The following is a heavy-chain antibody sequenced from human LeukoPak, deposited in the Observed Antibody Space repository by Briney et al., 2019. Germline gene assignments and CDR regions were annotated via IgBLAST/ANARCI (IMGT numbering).Heavy chain of an antibody. Sequence: APVEVSCKASGYTFIRYYMHWVRLAPGQGLEWMGWITPNSGGTKYAQRFQGRVTMARDTSISTAYMELSGLRSDDTAVYYCARGFRLSAIEDWFDPWGQGTLVTVSS. D-gene: IGHD2-2*02. J-gene: IGHJ5*02. CDR2: ITPNSGGT. V-gene: IGHV1-2*02. CDR1: GYTFIRYY. CDR3: ARGFRLSAIEDWFDP.